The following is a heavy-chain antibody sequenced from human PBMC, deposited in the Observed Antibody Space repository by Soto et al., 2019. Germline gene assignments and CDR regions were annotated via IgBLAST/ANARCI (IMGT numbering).Heavy chain of an antibody. D-gene: IGHD3-16*01. CDR3: ARGRLASSDFDS. Sequence: EVQLVESGGGLVQPGGSLRLSCAASGFTVSTYYMNWVRQAPGGGLEWVSVVYSGGTTYYADSVRGRFTISRDNSTSTRFLQMNSLRAEDTAVYYGARGRLASSDFDSWGQGTLVTVSS. CDR2: VYSGGTT. J-gene: IGHJ4*02. V-gene: IGHV3-66*01. CDR1: GFTVSTYY.